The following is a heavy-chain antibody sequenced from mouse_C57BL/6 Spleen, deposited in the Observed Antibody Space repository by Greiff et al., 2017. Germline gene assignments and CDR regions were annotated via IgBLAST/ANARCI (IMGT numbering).Heavy chain of an antibody. CDR2: IDPSDSYT. CDR1: GYTFTSYW. V-gene: IGHV1-50*01. J-gene: IGHJ2*01. D-gene: IGHD2-4*01. CDR3: ARSGRLNYFDY. Sequence: VQLQQPGAELVKPGASVKLSCKASGYTFTSYWMQWVKQRPGQGLEWIGEIDPSDSYTNYNQKFKGKATLTVDTSSSTAYMQLSSLTSEDSAVYYCARSGRLNYFDYWGQGTTLTVSS.